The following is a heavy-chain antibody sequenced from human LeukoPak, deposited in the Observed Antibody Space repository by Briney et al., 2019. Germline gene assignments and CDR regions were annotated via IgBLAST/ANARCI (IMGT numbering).Heavy chain of an antibody. CDR2: ISAGGT. CDR3: VEGLYTIDY. J-gene: IGHJ4*02. D-gene: IGHD2-2*02. V-gene: IGHV3-23*01. Sequence: PGGSLRLSCAASGFTFSNFAMNWVRQAPGKGLEWVSAISAGGTFYADFVKGRFTISRDNSKNTLYLQMNSLRVDDTAVYYCVEGLYTIDYWGQGTLVTVSS. CDR1: GFTFSNFA.